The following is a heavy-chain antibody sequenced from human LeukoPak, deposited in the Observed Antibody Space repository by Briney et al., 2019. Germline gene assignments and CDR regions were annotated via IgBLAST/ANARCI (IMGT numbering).Heavy chain of an antibody. CDR2: MNPNSGNT. CDR1: GYTFTSYD. Sequence: ASVKVSCKASGYTFTSYDINWVRQATGQGVEWMGWMNPNSGNTGYAQKFQGRVTMTRNTSISTAYMELSSLRSEDTAVYYCARAPYCSSTSCYEVWWFDPWGQGTLVTVSS. J-gene: IGHJ5*02. D-gene: IGHD2-2*01. V-gene: IGHV1-8*01. CDR3: ARAPYCSSTSCYEVWWFDP.